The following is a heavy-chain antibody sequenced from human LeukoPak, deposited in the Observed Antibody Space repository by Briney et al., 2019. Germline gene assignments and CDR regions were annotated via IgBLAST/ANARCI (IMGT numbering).Heavy chain of an antibody. J-gene: IGHJ4*02. Sequence: GGSLRLSCAASGFTFSSYAMSWVRQAPGKGLEWVSAISGSGGSTYYADSVKGRFTISRDNSKNKLYLQMNSLRDEDTAVYYCAKEPTGITGTTWYWGQGTLVTVSS. CDR2: ISGSGGST. CDR1: GFTFSSYA. D-gene: IGHD1-7*01. CDR3: AKEPTGITGTTWY. V-gene: IGHV3-23*01.